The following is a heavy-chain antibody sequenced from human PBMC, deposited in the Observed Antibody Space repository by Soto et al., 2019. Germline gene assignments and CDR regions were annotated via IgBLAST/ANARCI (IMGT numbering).Heavy chain of an antibody. Sequence: SETLSLTCTVSGGSISYYYWSWIRQPPGKGLEWIGYIYFSGSTNYNPSLQSRVTISVDTSKNQFSLKLSSVTAADTAVYYCARGNVVAIDYWGQGTLVTVSS. CDR3: ARGNVVAIDY. CDR1: GGSISYYY. D-gene: IGHD2-21*01. V-gene: IGHV4-59*12. CDR2: IYFSGST. J-gene: IGHJ4*02.